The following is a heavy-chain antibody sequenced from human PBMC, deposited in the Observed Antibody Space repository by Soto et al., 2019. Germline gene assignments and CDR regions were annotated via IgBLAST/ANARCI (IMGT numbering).Heavy chain of an antibody. CDR2: IYHSGST. J-gene: IGHJ4*02. Sequence: SETLSLTCAVSGGSISSSNWWSWVRQPPGKGLEWIGEIYHSGSTNYNPSLKSRVTISVDKSKNQFSLKLSSVTAADTAVYYCARGYGSGSYYAYFDYWGQGTLVTVS. CDR3: ARGYGSGSYYAYFDY. D-gene: IGHD3-10*01. V-gene: IGHV4-4*02. CDR1: GGSISSSNW.